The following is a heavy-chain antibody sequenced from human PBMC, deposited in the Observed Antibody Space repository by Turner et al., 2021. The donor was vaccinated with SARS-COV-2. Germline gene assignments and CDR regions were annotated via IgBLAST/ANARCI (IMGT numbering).Heavy chain of an antibody. CDR1: GGSISSYY. CDR3: ARDPGEGSFDY. J-gene: IGHJ4*02. V-gene: IGHV4-59*01. D-gene: IGHD3-16*01. CDR2: IHYSGST. Sequence: QVQLQESCPGLVKPSETLSLTCTVCGGSISSYYWSWIRQPPGKGLEWIGYIHYSGSTNYNPSLKSRVTISVDTSKNQFSLKLSSVTAADTAVYYCARDPGEGSFDYWGQGTLVTVSS.